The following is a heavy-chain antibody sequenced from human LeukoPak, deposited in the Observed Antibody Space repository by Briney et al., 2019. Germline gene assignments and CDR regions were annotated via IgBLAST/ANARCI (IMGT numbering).Heavy chain of an antibody. D-gene: IGHD2-21*01. CDR2: ISGDGART. V-gene: IGHV3-23*01. CDR1: GFIFNNYV. Sequence: GGSLRLSCAASGFIFNNYVMSWVRQAAGKGLEWVSAISGDGARTYYADSVKGRFTISRDNSKNTLDLQMNSLRAEDTAIYYCAKTVVVITFRFDSWGQGSLVTVSS. CDR3: AKTVVVITFRFDS. J-gene: IGHJ4*02.